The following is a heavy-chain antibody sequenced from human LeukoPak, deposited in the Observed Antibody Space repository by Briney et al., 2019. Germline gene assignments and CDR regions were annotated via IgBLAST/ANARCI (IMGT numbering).Heavy chain of an antibody. CDR3: ARHLVGSRRWLDY. Sequence: GESLKISCKGSGYSFTSYWMGWIRQMPGKGLEWIGIIYPGDSDTNYSPSFQGRVTISADKSINPASLQWSSLKASDTAMYYCARHLVGSRRWLDYWGQGTLVTVSS. V-gene: IGHV5-51*01. D-gene: IGHD4-23*01. CDR1: GYSFTSYW. J-gene: IGHJ4*02. CDR2: IYPGDSDT.